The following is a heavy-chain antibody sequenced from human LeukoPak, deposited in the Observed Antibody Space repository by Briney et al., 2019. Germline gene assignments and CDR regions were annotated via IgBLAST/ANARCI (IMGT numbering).Heavy chain of an antibody. V-gene: IGHV4-39*07. J-gene: IGHJ2*01. CDR3: ARGPTPYWYFDL. CDR1: GGSISSSSYY. CDR2: IYYSGST. Sequence: TSETLSLTCTVSGGSISSSSYYWGWIRQPPGKGLEWIGSIYYSGSTYYNPSLKSRVTISVDTSKNQFSLKLSSVTAADTAVYYCARGPTPYWYFDLWGRGTLVTGSS.